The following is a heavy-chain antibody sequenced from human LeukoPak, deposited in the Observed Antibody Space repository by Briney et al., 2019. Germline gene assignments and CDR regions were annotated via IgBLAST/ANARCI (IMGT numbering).Heavy chain of an antibody. CDR3: ARHDDSAMITPYHY. V-gene: IGHV5-10-1*01. Sequence: GEPLKISCKGSGYRITNYWISWVRKMGGKGLEWRGRIDPSDSYTNYSPSFQGHVSISADKSISTAYLQWSSLKASDTAMYYCARHDDSAMITPYHYWGQGTLVTVSS. J-gene: IGHJ4*02. D-gene: IGHD5-18*01. CDR2: IDPSDSYT. CDR1: GYRITNYW.